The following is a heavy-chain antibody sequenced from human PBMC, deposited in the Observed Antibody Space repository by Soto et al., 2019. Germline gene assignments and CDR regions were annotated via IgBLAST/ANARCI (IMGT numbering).Heavy chain of an antibody. CDR2: IIPIFGTA. CDR3: ARVSRYSYGYFVDYYYYGMDV. D-gene: IGHD5-18*01. Sequence: SVKVSCKASGGTFSSYAISWVRQAPGQGLEWMGGIIPIFGTANYAQKFQGRVTITADESTSTAYMELSSLRSEDTAVYYCARVSRYSYGYFVDYYYYGMDVWGQGTTVTVSS. J-gene: IGHJ6*02. CDR1: GGTFSSYA. V-gene: IGHV1-69*13.